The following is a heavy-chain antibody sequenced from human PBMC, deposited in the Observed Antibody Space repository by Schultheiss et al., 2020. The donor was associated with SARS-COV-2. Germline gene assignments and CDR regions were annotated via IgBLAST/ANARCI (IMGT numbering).Heavy chain of an antibody. J-gene: IGHJ6*02. CDR1: GFTFSSYA. D-gene: IGHD2-2*02. V-gene: IGHV3-23*01. CDR3: ARAHLVPAAIRTGYYYYGMDV. Sequence: GGSLRLSCAASGFTFSSYAMSWVRQAPGKGLEWVSAISVSGGSTYYADSVKGRFTISRDNAKNSLYLQMNSLRAEDTAVYYCARAHLVPAAIRTGYYYYGMDVWGQGTLVTVAS. CDR2: ISVSGGST.